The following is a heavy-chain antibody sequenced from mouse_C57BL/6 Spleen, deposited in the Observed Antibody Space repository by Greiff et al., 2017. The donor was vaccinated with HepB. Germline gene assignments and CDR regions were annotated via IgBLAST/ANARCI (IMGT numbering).Heavy chain of an antibody. D-gene: IGHD2-4*01. V-gene: IGHV1-85*01. CDR1: GYTFTSYD. J-gene: IGHJ2*01. CDR3: ASYYDSY. CDR2: IYPRDGST. Sequence: QVHVKQSGPELVKPGASVKLSCKASGYTFTSYDINWVKQRPGQGLEWIGWIYPRDGSTKYNEKFKGKATLTVDTSSSTAYMELHSLTSEDSAVYFCASYYDSYWGQGTTLTVSS.